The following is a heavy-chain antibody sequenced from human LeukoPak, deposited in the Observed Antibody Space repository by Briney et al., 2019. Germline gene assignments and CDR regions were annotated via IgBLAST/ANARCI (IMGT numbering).Heavy chain of an antibody. CDR3: ARDMVRGPGVEY. Sequence: SETLSLTCAVYGGSFSGYYWSWIRQPPGKGLEWIGEINHSGSTNYNPSFKSRVTISVDTSKNQFSLKLSSVTAADTAVYYCARDMVRGPGVEYWGQGTLVAVSS. CDR2: INHSGST. D-gene: IGHD3-10*01. CDR1: GGSFSGYY. J-gene: IGHJ4*02. V-gene: IGHV4-34*01.